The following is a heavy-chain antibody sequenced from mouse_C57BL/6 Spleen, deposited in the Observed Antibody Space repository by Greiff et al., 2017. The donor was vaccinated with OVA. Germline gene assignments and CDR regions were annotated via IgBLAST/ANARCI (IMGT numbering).Heavy chain of an antibody. CDR2: IDPSDSYT. D-gene: IGHD1-1*01. CDR1: GYTFTSYW. Sequence: QVQLQQPGAELVMPGASVKLSCKASGYTFTSYWMHWVKQRPGQGLEWIGEIDPSDSYTNYNQKFKGKSTLTVDKSSSTAYTQLSSLTSEDSAVYYCARWDYGSSYVDYWGQGTTLTVSS. CDR3: ARWDYGSSYVDY. V-gene: IGHV1-69*01. J-gene: IGHJ2*01.